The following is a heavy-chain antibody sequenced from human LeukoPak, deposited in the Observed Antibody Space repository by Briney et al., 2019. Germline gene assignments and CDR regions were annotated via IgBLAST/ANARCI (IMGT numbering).Heavy chain of an antibody. V-gene: IGHV3-74*01. CDR2: INEYGTT. J-gene: IGHJ4*02. Sequence: GGSLRLSCAASGFTFSDYWMYWVRQAPGEGLLWISNINEYGTTTYADSVKGRFTASRDNAKNILYLQMNSLRPEDTAVYYCARVRGGNWGQGTLVTVSS. D-gene: IGHD3-16*01. CDR3: ARVRGGN. CDR1: GFTFSDYW.